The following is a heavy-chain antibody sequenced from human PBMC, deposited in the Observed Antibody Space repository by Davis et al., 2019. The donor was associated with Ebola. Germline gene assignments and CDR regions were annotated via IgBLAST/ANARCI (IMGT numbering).Heavy chain of an antibody. Sequence: SETLSLTCGVSGYSITNGYFWGWVRQPPGKGLEWIGNIYYSGNTYYTPSLKSRVTISVDTSKNQFSLKLSSVTAADTAVYYCARRYSGRYSYFYGMDVWGQGTTVTVSS. V-gene: IGHV4-38-2*01. CDR2: IYYSGNT. J-gene: IGHJ6*02. CDR1: GYSITNGYF. CDR3: ARRYSGRYSYFYGMDV. D-gene: IGHD1-26*01.